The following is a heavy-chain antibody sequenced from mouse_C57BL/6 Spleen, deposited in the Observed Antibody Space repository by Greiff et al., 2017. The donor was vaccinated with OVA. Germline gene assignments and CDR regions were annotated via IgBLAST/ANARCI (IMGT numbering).Heavy chain of an antibody. D-gene: IGHD1-1*01. CDR3: AREGLGYGSDY. Sequence: QVQLQQPGAELVRPGSSVKPSCKASGYTFTSYWMDWVKQRPGQGLEWIGNIYPSDSETHYNQKFKNKATLTVDKSSSTAYMQLSSLTSEDAAGYYCAREGLGYGSDYWGQGTTLTVSS. CDR1: GYTFTSYW. V-gene: IGHV1-61*01. J-gene: IGHJ2*01. CDR2: IYPSDSET.